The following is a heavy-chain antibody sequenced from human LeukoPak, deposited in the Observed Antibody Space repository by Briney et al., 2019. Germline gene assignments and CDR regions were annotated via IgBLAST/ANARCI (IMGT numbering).Heavy chain of an antibody. CDR2: ISAYNGNT. CDR3: ATSQYQLGFDY. J-gene: IGHJ4*02. V-gene: IGHV1-18*01. Sequence: ASVKVSCKASGYTFTSYGISWVRQPPGQGLEWMGWISAYNGNTNYAQKLQGRVTMTTDTSTSTAYMELRSLRSDDTAVYYCATSQYQLGFDYWGQGTLVTVSS. CDR1: GYTFTSYG. D-gene: IGHD2-2*01.